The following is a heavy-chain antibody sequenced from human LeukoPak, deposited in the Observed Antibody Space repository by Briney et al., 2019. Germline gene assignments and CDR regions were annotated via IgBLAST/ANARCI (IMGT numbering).Heavy chain of an antibody. V-gene: IGHV3-11*01. CDR2: ISSSGSTI. J-gene: IGHJ4*02. D-gene: IGHD3-10*01. Sequence: GGSLRLSCAASGFTFSDYYMSWIRQAPGKGLEWVSYISSSGSTIYYADSVKGRFAISRDNAKNSLYLQMDSLRAEDTAVYYCARDRTPYYYGSGRYFDYWGQGTLVTVSS. CDR1: GFTFSDYY. CDR3: ARDRTPYYYGSGRYFDY.